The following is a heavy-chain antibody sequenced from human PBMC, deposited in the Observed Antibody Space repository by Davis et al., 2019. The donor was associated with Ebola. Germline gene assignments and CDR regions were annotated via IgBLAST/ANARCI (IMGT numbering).Heavy chain of an antibody. CDR3: ARGRGIYCSGGSCYPGLDY. J-gene: IGHJ4*02. Sequence: MPSETLSLTCAVYGGSFSGYYWSWIRQPPGKGLEWIGEINHSGSTNYNPSLKSRVTIPVDTSKNQFSLKLSSVTAADTAVYYCARGRGIYCSGGSCYPGLDYWGQGTLVTSPQ. V-gene: IGHV4-34*01. D-gene: IGHD2-15*01. CDR1: GGSFSGYY. CDR2: INHSGST.